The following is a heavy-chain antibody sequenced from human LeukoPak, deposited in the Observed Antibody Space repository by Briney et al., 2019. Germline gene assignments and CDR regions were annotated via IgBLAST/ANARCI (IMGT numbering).Heavy chain of an antibody. D-gene: IGHD3-22*01. V-gene: IGHV4-61*01. CDR2: VYYSGST. CDR1: GGSIRSDSYY. J-gene: IGHJ3*01. CDR3: VREAATDYYDSSGYYRQTEVFDA. Sequence: SETLSLTCTVSGGSIRSDSYYWSWIRQPPGKGLEWIGYVYYSGSTNYNPSLKSRVTISVDTSKNQFSLKLRSVTAADTAVYYCVREAATDYYDSSGYYRQTEVFDAWGQGTMVTVSS.